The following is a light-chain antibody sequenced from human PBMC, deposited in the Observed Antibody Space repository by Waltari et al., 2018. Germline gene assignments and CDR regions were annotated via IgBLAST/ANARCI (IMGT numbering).Light chain of an antibody. CDR3: QVWDSSSDQV. J-gene: IGLJ3*02. CDR1: NTGRKS. Sequence: SYVLTQPPSVSVAPGKTARITCGGNNTGRKSAHWYQQKPGQAPVLVVYDDSDRPSGIPERFSGSNSGNTATLTISRVEAGAWADYYCQVWDSSSDQVFGGGTKLTVL. CDR2: DDS. V-gene: IGLV3-21*03.